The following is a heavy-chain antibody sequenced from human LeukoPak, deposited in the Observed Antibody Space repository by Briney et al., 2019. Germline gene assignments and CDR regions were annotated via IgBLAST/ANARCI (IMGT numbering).Heavy chain of an antibody. J-gene: IGHJ4*02. V-gene: IGHV4-59*01. Sequence: PSETLSLTCTVSGGSISSYYWSWIRQPPGKGLEWIGYIYYSGSTNYNPSLKSRVTISVDTSKNRFSLKLSSVTAADTAVYYCARVGDYSYGNYWGQGTLVTVSS. CDR3: ARVGDYSYGNY. CDR2: IYYSGST. CDR1: GGSISSYY. D-gene: IGHD5-18*01.